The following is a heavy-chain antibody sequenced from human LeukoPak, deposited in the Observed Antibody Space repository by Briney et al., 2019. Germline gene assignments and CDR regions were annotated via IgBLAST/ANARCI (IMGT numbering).Heavy chain of an antibody. D-gene: IGHD2-15*01. V-gene: IGHV3-13*01. J-gene: IGHJ3*02. CDR3: ARAGLSDAFDI. CDR2: IGTAGDT. CDR1: GFTFSSYD. Sequence: PGGSLRLSCAASGFTFSSYDMHWVRQATGKGLEWVSAIGTAGDTYYPGSVKGRFTISRENAKNSLYLQMNSLRAGDTAVYYCARAGLSDAFDIWGQGTMVTVSS.